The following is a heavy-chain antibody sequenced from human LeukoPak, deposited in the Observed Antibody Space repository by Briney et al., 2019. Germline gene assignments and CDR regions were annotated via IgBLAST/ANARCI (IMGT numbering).Heavy chain of an antibody. CDR3: AREGIAAPFFDY. CDR1: GFTFSSYS. Sequence: GGSLRLSCAASGFTFSSYSMNWVRQAPGKGLEWDSSISSSSSYIYYADSVKGRFTISRDNAKNSLYLQMNSLRAEDTAVYYCAREGIAAPFFDYWGQGTLVTVSS. D-gene: IGHD6-6*01. J-gene: IGHJ4*02. V-gene: IGHV3-21*01. CDR2: ISSSSSYI.